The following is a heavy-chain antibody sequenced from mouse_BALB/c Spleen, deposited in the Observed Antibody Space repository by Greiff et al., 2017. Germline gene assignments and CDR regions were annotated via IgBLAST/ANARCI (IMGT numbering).Heavy chain of an antibody. Sequence: VQLQQSGAELVRSGASVKLSCTASGFNIKDYYMHWVKQRPEQGLEWIGWIDPENGDTEYAPKFQGKATMTADTSSNTAYLQLSSLTSEDTAVYYCKRYYGSSYRDHFDYWGQGTTLTDSS. J-gene: IGHJ2*01. CDR1: GFNIKDYY. CDR2: IDPENGDT. V-gene: IGHV14-4*02. D-gene: IGHD1-1*01. CDR3: KRYYGSSYRDHFDY.